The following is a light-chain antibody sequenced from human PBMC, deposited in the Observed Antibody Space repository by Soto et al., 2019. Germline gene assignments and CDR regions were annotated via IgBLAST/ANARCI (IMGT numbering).Light chain of an antibody. Sequence: QSVLTQPASVSGSPGQSITVSCAGTSSDVGGYNLVSWYQQHPGKAPKLIIYEGTERPSGISPRFSGSKSGNTASLTISGLQAEDEADYYCSSYTSSSIYVFGSGNKVTVL. CDR2: EGT. J-gene: IGLJ1*01. V-gene: IGLV2-23*01. CDR3: SSYTSSSIYV. CDR1: SSDVGGYNL.